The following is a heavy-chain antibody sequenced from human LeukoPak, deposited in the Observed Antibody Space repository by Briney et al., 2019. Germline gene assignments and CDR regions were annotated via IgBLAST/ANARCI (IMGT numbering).Heavy chain of an antibody. Sequence: GESLKIPCKGSGYSFTSYWIGWVRQMPGKGLEWIGIIFPGDSDTTYSPSLQGQVTISADKSINTAYLQWSSLRASDTAMYYCATSESQTRFDYWGQGTPVTVSS. D-gene: IGHD1/OR15-1a*01. CDR3: ATSESQTRFDY. CDR1: GYSFTSYW. J-gene: IGHJ4*02. V-gene: IGHV5-51*01. CDR2: IFPGDSDT.